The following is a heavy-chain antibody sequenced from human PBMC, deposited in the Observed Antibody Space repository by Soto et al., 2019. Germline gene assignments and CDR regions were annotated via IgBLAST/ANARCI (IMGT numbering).Heavy chain of an antibody. J-gene: IGHJ4*02. D-gene: IGHD2-15*01. CDR2: IYYSGST. CDR3: AILRGYLDY. V-gene: IGHV4-39*01. Sequence: SETLSLTCTVSGGSVSSSTYYWGWIRQPPGKGLEWIASIYYSGSTYYNPSLESRVTISVDTSKNQFSLKLSSVTAADTAAYYCAILRGYLDYWGQGTLVTVSS. CDR1: GGSVSSSTYY.